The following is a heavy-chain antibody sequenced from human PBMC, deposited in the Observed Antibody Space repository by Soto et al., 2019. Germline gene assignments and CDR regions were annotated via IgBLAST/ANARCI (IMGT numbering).Heavy chain of an antibody. V-gene: IGHV4-59*11. CDR1: DGSIGNHY. J-gene: IGHJ5*02. Sequence: PSETLRLTCTVSDGSIGNHYGSWILQPPGKGLEWLGNIDYIGNTNYNPSLKSRVTMSIDTSKNRFSLKLASETTADTAVYYCARMFDNYVNGNWFDPWGQGTLVTVSS. D-gene: IGHD3-10*02. CDR2: IDYIGNT. CDR3: ARMFDNYVNGNWFDP.